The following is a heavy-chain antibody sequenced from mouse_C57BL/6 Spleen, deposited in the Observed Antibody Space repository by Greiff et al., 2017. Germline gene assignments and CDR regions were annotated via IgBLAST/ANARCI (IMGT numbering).Heavy chain of an antibody. Sequence: EVQLQQSGPELVKPGASVKISCKASGYTFTDYYMNWVKQSHGKSLEWIGDINPNNGGTSYNQKFKGKATLTVDKSSSTAYIELRSLTSEDSAVYYCSRLYYGSSHAWFAYWGQGTLVTVSA. J-gene: IGHJ3*01. CDR1: GYTFTDYY. D-gene: IGHD1-1*01. CDR3: SRLYYGSSHAWFAY. V-gene: IGHV1-26*01. CDR2: INPNNGGT.